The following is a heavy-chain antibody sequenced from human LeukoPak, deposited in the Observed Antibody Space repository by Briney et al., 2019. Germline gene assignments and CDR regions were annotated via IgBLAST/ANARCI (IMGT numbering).Heavy chain of an antibody. V-gene: IGHV1-2*02. Sequence: ASVKVSCKASGHTFTGYYMHWVRQAPGQGLEWMGWINPNSGGTNYAQKFQGRVTMTRDTSISTAYMELSRLRSDDTAVYYCARVRYDFWSGYYTWRYYYYMDVWGKGTTVTVSS. CDR3: ARVRYDFWSGYYTWRYYYYMDV. D-gene: IGHD3-3*01. CDR1: GHTFTGYY. J-gene: IGHJ6*03. CDR2: INPNSGGT.